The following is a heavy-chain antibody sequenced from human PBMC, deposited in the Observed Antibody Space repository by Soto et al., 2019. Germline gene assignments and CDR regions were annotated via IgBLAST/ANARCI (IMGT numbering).Heavy chain of an antibody. V-gene: IGHV3-23*01. CDR2: ISGSGGRT. CDR1: GFTFSSYA. Sequence: EVQLLESGGGLVQPGGSLRLSCAASGFTFSSYAMSWVRQAPGQGLEWVSAISGSGGRTYYADSVKGRFTISRDNSKNTLYLQMNSLRAEDTSVYYCAKDRWGRNCTNGVCDWGQGTLVTFSS. D-gene: IGHD2-8*01. J-gene: IGHJ4*02. CDR3: AKDRWGRNCTNGVCD.